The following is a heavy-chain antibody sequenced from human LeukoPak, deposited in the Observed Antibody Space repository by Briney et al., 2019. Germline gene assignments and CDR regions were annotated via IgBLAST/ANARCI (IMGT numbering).Heavy chain of an antibody. CDR1: GFTFSSYE. CDR3: ARDPPRAAWAFDY. J-gene: IGHJ4*02. Sequence: PGGSLRLSCAASGFTFSSYEMNWVRQAPGKALEWVSAITSGGGTTCYAGSVKGRFTISRDNSKNTLYLQMNSLRAEDTAVYYCARDPPRAAWAFDYWGQGTLVSVSS. CDR2: ITSGGGTT. V-gene: IGHV3-23*01. D-gene: IGHD6-25*01.